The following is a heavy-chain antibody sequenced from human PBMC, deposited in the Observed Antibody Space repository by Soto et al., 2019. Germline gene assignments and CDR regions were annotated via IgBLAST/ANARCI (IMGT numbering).Heavy chain of an antibody. Sequence: QVQLVQSGAEVKKPGASVKVSCKASGYTFTSYAMHWVRQAPGQRPEWMGWINAGNGNTKYSKKFQGRVTITRDTSASTAYMELSSLRSEDTAVYYCARDMGFGLSDYWGQGTLVTVSS. CDR1: GYTFTSYA. CDR3: ARDMGFGLSDY. J-gene: IGHJ4*02. V-gene: IGHV1-3*01. CDR2: INAGNGNT. D-gene: IGHD3-10*01.